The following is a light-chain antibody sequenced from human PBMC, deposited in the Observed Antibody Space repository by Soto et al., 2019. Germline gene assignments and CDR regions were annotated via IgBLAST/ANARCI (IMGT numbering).Light chain of an antibody. CDR2: GAS. J-gene: IGKJ3*01. V-gene: IGKV3-20*01. Sequence: EIVLTQSPGTLSLSPGERATLSCRASQSVSSNLAWYQQKPGQAPRLLIYGASTRATGIPDRFSGSESGTDFTLTISSLEPEDFAVYYCQLYGNSFTFGPGTKVDIK. CDR3: QLYGNSFT. CDR1: QSVSSN.